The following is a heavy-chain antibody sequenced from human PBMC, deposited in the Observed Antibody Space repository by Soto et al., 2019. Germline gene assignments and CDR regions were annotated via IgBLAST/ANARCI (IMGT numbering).Heavy chain of an antibody. CDR2: IIPIFGTA. J-gene: IGHJ6*01. V-gene: IGHV1-69*01. CDR3: ARDGSGYRSRASPMDG. CDR1: GDTFSSYA. D-gene: IGHD3-22*01. Sequence: QVQLVQSGAEVKKPGSSVKVSCKASGDTFSSYAISWVRQAPGQGLEWMGGIIPIFGTANYAQKFQGRVTIAADESTSTAYMELSSLRSEDTAVYYCARDGSGYRSRASPMDGWGQGTRVTVSS.